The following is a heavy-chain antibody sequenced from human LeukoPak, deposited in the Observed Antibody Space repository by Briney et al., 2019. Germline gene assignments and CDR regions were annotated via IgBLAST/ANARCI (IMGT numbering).Heavy chain of an antibody. CDR2: IHRSGST. CDR1: PDSTLSNF. Sequence: SETLSLTCTVSPDSTLSNFPSWVRQPPGKGLEWIGEIHRSGSTNYNPSLQSRVTISIDRSKNQIALELSSVTAADAAVYYCAREIVGGFNPGAYWGQGTLVTVSS. CDR3: AREIVGGFNPGAY. V-gene: IGHV4-4*02. J-gene: IGHJ4*02. D-gene: IGHD1-14*01.